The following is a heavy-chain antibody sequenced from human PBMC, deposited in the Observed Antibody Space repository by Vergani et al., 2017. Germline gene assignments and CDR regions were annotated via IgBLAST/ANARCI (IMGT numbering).Heavy chain of an antibody. V-gene: IGHV1-69*12. CDR1: GGTFSSYA. J-gene: IGHJ6*02. CDR2: IIPIFGTA. D-gene: IGHD2-15*01. CDR3: ARVCSGCSCYWDYYYGMDV. Sequence: QVQLVQSGAEVKKPGYSVKVSCKASGGTFSSYAISWVRQAPGQGLEWMGGIIPIFGTANYAQKFQGRVTITADESKSTAYMELSSLRSEDTAVYYCARVCSGCSCYWDYYYGMDVWGQGTTVTVSS.